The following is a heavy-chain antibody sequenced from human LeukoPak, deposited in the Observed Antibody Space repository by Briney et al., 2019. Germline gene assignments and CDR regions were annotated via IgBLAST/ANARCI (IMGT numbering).Heavy chain of an antibody. CDR1: GDSISSSSYY. V-gene: IGHV4-39*01. CDR3: ASPARYCSSTSCYAYFDS. D-gene: IGHD2-2*01. CDR2: IDYSGST. J-gene: IGHJ4*02. Sequence: SETLSLTCTVSGDSISSSSYYWGRIRQPPGNGLEWIGSIDYSGSTYNNPSLKSRVTISVDTSKKQYSLNLSSVTAADTAVYYCASPARYCSSTSCYAYFDSWGQGTLVTVSS.